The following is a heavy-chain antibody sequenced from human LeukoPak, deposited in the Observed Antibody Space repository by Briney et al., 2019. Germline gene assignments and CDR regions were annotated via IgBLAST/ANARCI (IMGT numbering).Heavy chain of an antibody. CDR1: GGSFSGYY. Sequence: SETLSLTCAVYGGSFSGYYWSWIRQPPGKGLEWIGEINHSGSTNYNPSLKSRVTISVDTSKNQFSLKLSSVTAADTAVYYCARGRYNYALEDYFDYWGQGTLVTVSS. V-gene: IGHV4-34*01. CDR3: ARGRYNYALEDYFDY. D-gene: IGHD5-18*01. CDR2: INHSGST. J-gene: IGHJ4*02.